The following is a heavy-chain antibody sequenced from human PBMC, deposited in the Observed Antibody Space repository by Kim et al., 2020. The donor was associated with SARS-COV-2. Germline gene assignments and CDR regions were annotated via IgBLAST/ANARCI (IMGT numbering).Heavy chain of an antibody. CDR3: ARGVIRRTSYYGMDV. D-gene: IGHD3-16*02. J-gene: IGHJ6*02. Sequence: QKLQGRVTMTTDTSTSTAYMELRSLRSDDTAVYYCARGVIRRTSYYGMDVWGQGTTVTVSS. V-gene: IGHV1-18*01.